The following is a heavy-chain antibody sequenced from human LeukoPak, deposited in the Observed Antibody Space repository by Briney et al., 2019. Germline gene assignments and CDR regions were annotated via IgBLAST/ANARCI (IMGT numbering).Heavy chain of an antibody. CDR2: IYSGGST. J-gene: IGHJ6*02. V-gene: IGHV3-66*01. CDR3: ARGVRNGMDV. Sequence: GGSLRLSCAASGFTFSSYWMSWVRQAPGKGLEWVSVIYSGGSTYYADSVKGRFTISRDNSKNTLYLQMNSLRAEDTAVYYCARGVRNGMDVWGQGTTVTVSS. CDR1: GFTFSSYW. D-gene: IGHD1-1*01.